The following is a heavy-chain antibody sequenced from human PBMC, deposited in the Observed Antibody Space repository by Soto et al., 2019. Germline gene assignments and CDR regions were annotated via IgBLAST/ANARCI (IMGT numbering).Heavy chain of an antibody. V-gene: IGHV3-33*01. CDR1: EFTFSNYG. J-gene: IGHJ6*02. D-gene: IGHD3-10*01. CDR2: ILNDGSNR. CDR3: ARDDEYSGNGMDV. Sequence: QVQLVESGGGVVQPGRSLRLSCAASEFTFSNYGMHWVRQAPGQGLEWVAVILNDGSNRYHADSVKDRFTISRDNSKNTLYLQMNCLRAEDTAVYYCARDDEYSGNGMDVWGQGTTVTVS.